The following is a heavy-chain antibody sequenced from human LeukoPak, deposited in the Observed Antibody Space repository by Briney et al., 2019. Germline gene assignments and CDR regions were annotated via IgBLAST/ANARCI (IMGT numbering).Heavy chain of an antibody. CDR2: IYYSGST. CDR3: ARYSNYDWFDP. Sequence: PSETLFLTCTVSGGSISSYYWSWIRQPPGKGLEWIGYIYYSGSTNYNPSLKSRVTISVDTSKNQFSLKLSSVTAADTAVYYCARYSNYDWFDPWGQGTLVTVSS. J-gene: IGHJ5*02. V-gene: IGHV4-59*01. CDR1: GGSISSYY. D-gene: IGHD4-11*01.